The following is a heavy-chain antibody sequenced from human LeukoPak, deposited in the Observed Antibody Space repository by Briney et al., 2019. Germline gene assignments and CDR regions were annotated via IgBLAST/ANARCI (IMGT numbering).Heavy chain of an antibody. Sequence: PSETLSLTCAVYGGSFSRYYWSWIRQSPGKGLEWIAEIDHRGDTNYNPSVKSRVTISVDTSKNQFSLKVRSLSAADTAVYYCARGATISETGYFDFWGQGTLVTVST. D-gene: IGHD5-24*01. V-gene: IGHV4-34*01. CDR3: ARGATISETGYFDF. J-gene: IGHJ4*03. CDR1: GGSFSRYY. CDR2: IDHRGDT.